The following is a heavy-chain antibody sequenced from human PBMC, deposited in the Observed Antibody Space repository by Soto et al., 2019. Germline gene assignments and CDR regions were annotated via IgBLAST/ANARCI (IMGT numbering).Heavy chain of an antibody. J-gene: IGHJ4*02. D-gene: IGHD2-21*02. CDR3: AKDARDTGGNSGIDY. CDR1: EFTFNSYA. V-gene: IGHV3-23*01. Sequence: GGSLRLSCVASEFTFNSYAMSWVRQAPGMGLEWVSSIIGSGAITYYADSVKGRFTISRDHSKSTLYLQMNSLRVEDTALYYCAKDARDTGGNSGIDYWGQGTLVTVSS. CDR2: IIGSGAIT.